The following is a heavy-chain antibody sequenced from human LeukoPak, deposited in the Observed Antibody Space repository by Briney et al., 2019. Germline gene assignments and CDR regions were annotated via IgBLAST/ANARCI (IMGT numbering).Heavy chain of an antibody. CDR1: GFTFSSYS. Sequence: GGSLRLPCAASGFTFSSYSMNWVRQAPGKGLEWVSSISSSSSYIYYADSEKGRFTISRDNAKNSLYLQMNSLRAEDTAVYYCASFTVLTGGNWGQGTLVTVSS. J-gene: IGHJ4*02. D-gene: IGHD3-9*01. CDR3: ASFTVLTGGN. V-gene: IGHV3-21*01. CDR2: ISSSSSYI.